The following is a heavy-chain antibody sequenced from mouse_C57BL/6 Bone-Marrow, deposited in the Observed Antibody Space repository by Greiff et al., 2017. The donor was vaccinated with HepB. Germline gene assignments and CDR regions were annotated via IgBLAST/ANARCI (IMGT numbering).Heavy chain of an antibody. CDR3: ARNRDYDRYFDV. CDR1: GYAFTNYL. V-gene: IGHV1-54*01. D-gene: IGHD2-4*01. CDR2: INPGSGGT. Sequence: QVQLQQSGAELVRPGTSVKVSCKASGYAFTNYLIEWVKQRPGQGLEWIGVINPGSGGTNYNEKFKGKATLTADKSSSTAYMQLSSLTSEDSAVYFCARNRDYDRYFDVWGTGTTVTVSS. J-gene: IGHJ1*03.